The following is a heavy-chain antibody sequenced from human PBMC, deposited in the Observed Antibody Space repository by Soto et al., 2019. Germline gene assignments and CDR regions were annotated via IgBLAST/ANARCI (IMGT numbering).Heavy chain of an antibody. J-gene: IGHJ6*02. D-gene: IGHD6-13*01. Sequence: GGSLRLSCAASGFTFSSYAMSWVRQAPGKGLEWVSAISGSGGSTYYADSVKGRFTISRDNSKNTLYLQMNSLRAEDTAVYYCAKDRKGDGTYYYSGMDVWGQGTKVTVYS. CDR1: GFTFSSYA. CDR3: AKDRKGDGTYYYSGMDV. V-gene: IGHV3-23*01. CDR2: ISGSGGST.